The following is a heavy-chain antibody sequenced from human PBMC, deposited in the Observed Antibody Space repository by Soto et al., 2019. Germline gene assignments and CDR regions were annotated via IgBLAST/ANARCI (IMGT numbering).Heavy chain of an antibody. CDR3: ARAPRGYYDSSGYYYGSGEYFQH. J-gene: IGHJ1*01. Sequence: PSETLSLTCTVSGGSVSNSNYYWGWIRQSPGKGLEWIGSVYYRGRSYSKSSVKSRVTISVDTSKNQFSLKLSSVTAADTAVYYCARAPRGYYDSSGYYYGSGEYFQHWGQGTLVTVSS. CDR1: GGSVSNSNYY. D-gene: IGHD3-22*01. CDR2: VYYRGRS. V-gene: IGHV4-39*07.